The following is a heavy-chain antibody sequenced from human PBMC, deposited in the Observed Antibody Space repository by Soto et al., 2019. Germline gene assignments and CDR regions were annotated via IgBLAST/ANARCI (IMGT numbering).Heavy chain of an antibody. J-gene: IGHJ4*02. CDR1: GGSVRRGNYY. V-gene: IGHV4-31*03. CDR3: ARADYATGSYYPDY. Sequence: QVQLQESGPGLVKPSQTLSLTCTVSGGSVRRGNYYWGWIRQFPGKGLEWIGYISNSGRTHYNPSLMSRITILVDTSKNQFFLELRSVTAPDTALYYCARADYATGSYYPDYWGQGTLVTVSS. D-gene: IGHD3-10*01. CDR2: ISNSGRT.